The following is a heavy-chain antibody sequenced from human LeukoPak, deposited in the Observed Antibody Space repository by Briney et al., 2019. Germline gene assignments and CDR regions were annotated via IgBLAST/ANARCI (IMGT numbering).Heavy chain of an antibody. CDR2: IYYSGST. CDR1: GGSISSYY. V-gene: IGHV4-59*01. CDR3: ARSIVLDAFDI. J-gene: IGHJ3*02. D-gene: IGHD2/OR15-2a*01. Sequence: NSSETLSLTCTVSGGSISSYYWSWIRQPPGKGLEWIGYIYYSGSTNYNPSLKSRVTISVDTSKNQFSLKLSSVTAADTAVYYCARSIVLDAFDIWGQGTMVTVSS.